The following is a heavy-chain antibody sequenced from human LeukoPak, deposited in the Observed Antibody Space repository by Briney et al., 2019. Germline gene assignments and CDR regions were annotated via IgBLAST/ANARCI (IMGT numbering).Heavy chain of an antibody. J-gene: IGHJ4*02. Sequence: SVKVSCKASGFTFTSSAMQWVRQARGQGLEWIGWIVVGSGNTNYAQKFQERVTITRDMSTSTAYMELSSLRSEDTAVYYCAADPLWFGEFILNYWGQGTLVTVSS. V-gene: IGHV1-58*02. CDR2: IVVGSGNT. CDR1: GFTFTSSA. D-gene: IGHD3-10*01. CDR3: AADPLWFGEFILNY.